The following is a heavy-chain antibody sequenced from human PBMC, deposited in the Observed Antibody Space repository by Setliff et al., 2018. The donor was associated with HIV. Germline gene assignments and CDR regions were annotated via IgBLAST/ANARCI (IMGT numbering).Heavy chain of an antibody. CDR1: GGSISSYY. V-gene: IGHV4-59*12. D-gene: IGHD2-15*01. Sequence: PSETLSLTCTVSGGSISSYYWSWIRQPPGKGLEWIGYIYYSGSTNYNPSLKSRVTISVDTSKNQLSLRLTSVTAADTAVYYCARDRERILSSWGQGTLVTVSS. CDR3: ARDRERILSS. J-gene: IGHJ4*02. CDR2: IYYSGST.